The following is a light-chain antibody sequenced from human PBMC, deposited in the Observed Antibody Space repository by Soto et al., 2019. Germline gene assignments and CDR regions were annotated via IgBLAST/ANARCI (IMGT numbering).Light chain of an antibody. Sequence: QSVLTQPPSASGTPGQRVTISCSGSSSNIGGNTVNWYQQFPGTAPKVLIYTNNQRPSGVPDRFSGSKSGTSASLVISVLQSEDEAHYYCATWDDSLTGPVFGGGTQLTVL. CDR2: TNN. CDR3: ATWDDSLTGPV. CDR1: SSNIGGNT. V-gene: IGLV1-44*01. J-gene: IGLJ2*01.